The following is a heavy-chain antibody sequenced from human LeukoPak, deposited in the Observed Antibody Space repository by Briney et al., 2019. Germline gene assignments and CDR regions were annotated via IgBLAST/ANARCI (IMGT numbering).Heavy chain of an antibody. CDR3: ARGEYGGYGYRY. Sequence: SETLSLTCSVSGGSITYSHYYWGWVRQPPGKGLEWIGGIYYSGSTYYNPSLKSRVTISVDTSKNQFSLKLSSVTAADTAVYYCARGEYGGYGYRYWGQGTLVTVSS. CDR1: GGSITYSHYY. J-gene: IGHJ4*02. CDR2: IYYSGST. D-gene: IGHD5-12*01. V-gene: IGHV4-39*07.